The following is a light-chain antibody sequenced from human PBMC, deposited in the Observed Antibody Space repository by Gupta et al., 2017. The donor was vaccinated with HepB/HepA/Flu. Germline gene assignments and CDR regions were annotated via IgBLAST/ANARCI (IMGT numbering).Light chain of an antibody. CDR1: QDISNY. Sequence: DIQLPQSPSSLSASVGDRVTITCQASQDISNYLNWYPQKPGKAPKLLIYDASNLETGVPSRFSGSGYGTDFTFTISSLQPEDIATYYCQQYDNLPRTFGGGTKVEIK. CDR2: DAS. V-gene: IGKV1-33*01. CDR3: QQYDNLPRT. J-gene: IGKJ4*01.